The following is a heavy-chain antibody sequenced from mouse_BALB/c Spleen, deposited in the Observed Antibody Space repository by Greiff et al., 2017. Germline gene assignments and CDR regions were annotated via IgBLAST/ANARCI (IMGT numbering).Heavy chain of an antibody. D-gene: IGHD1-1*01. J-gene: IGHJ3*01. V-gene: IGHV5-17*02. CDR1: GFTFSSFG. CDR2: ISSGSSTI. CDR3: ARGDYYGSSYEAY. Sequence: EVQLVESGGGLVQPGGSRKLSCAASGFTFSSFGMHWVRQAPEKGLEWVAYISSGSSTIYYADTVKGRFTISRDNPKNTLFLQMTSLRSEDTAMYYCARGDYYGSSYEAYWGQGTLVTVSA.